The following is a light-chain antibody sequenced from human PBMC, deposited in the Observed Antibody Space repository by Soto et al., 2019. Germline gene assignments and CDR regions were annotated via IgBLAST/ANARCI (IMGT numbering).Light chain of an antibody. V-gene: IGLV2-14*03. CDR3: SSYTTGSTRV. J-gene: IGLJ3*02. CDR2: EVR. CDR1: SSDVGGYNY. Sequence: QPVLTQPASVSGSPGQSITISCTGSSSDVGGYNYVSWYQQYPGKAPTLIIYEVRNRPSGVTHRFSGSRSANTASLTISGLRAEDEADYYCSSYTTGSTRVFGGGTKVTVL.